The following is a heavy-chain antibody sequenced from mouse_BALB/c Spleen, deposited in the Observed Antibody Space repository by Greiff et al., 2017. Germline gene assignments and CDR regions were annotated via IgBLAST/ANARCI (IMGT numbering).Heavy chain of an antibody. D-gene: IGHD1-1*01. J-gene: IGHJ2*01. CDR2: IDPSDSYT. CDR1: GYTFTSYW. CDR3: HYYGSSYNY. V-gene: IGHV1S127*01. Sequence: QVQLQQSGPELGKPGASVKMSCKASGYTFTSYWMHWVKQRPGQGLEWIGVIDPSDSYTSYNQKFKGKATLTVDTSSSTAYMQLSSLTSEDSAVYYCHYYGSSYNYWGQGTTLTVSS.